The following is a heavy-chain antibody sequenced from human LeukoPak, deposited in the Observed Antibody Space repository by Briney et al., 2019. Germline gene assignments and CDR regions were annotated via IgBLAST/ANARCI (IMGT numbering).Heavy chain of an antibody. CDR1: GGSISSHY. CDR2: IYYSGST. V-gene: IGHV4-59*11. D-gene: IGHD6-19*01. Sequence: SETLSLTCTVSGGSISSHYWSWIRQPPGKGLEWIGYIYYSGSTNYNPSLKSRVTISVDTSKNQFSLKLSSVTAADTAVYYCARERQWLVLHYYYYYMDAWGKGTTVTVSS. J-gene: IGHJ6*03. CDR3: ARERQWLVLHYYYYYMDA.